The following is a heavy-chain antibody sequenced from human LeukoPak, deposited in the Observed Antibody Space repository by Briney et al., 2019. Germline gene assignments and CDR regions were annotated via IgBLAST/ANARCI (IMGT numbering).Heavy chain of an antibody. CDR2: ISDSGGVI. D-gene: IGHD5-18*01. CDR3: ARLHGYSYGYGDY. Sequence: GGSLRLSCAASGITFSSCAMSWVRQAPGEGLQWVSIISDSGGVIFYADSVKGRFTISRDNAKNSLYLQMVGLRAEDTAVYYCARLHGYSYGYGDYWGQGTLVTVSS. CDR1: GITFSSCA. V-gene: IGHV3-23*01. J-gene: IGHJ4*02.